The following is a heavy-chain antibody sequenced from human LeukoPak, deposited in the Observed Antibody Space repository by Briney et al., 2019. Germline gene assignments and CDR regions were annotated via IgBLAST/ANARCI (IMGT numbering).Heavy chain of an antibody. CDR1: GFTVSNNY. Sequence: GGSLRLSCAASGFTVSNNYMSWVRQAPGKGLEWVSMIYGGDTTYYADSVKGRFTISRDNSKNTVFLQMNNLRVEDTAVYYCARDPSWFDPWGQGTLVTVSS. J-gene: IGHJ5*02. V-gene: IGHV3-53*05. CDR3: ARDPSWFDP. CDR2: IYGGDTT.